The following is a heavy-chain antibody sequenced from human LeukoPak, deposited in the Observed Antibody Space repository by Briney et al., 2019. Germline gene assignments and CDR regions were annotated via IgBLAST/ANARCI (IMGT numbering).Heavy chain of an antibody. D-gene: IGHD2-21*02. CDR1: GYAFTIDG. Sequence: GASVKVSCNSSGYAFTIDGISWVRHSPGQGLGWMGWISAYNGNTNYAQKLQGRVTMTTDTSTSTAYMELRSLRPDDTAVYYCAIVVVTAHFDYWGQGTLVTVSS. CDR3: AIVVVTAHFDY. V-gene: IGHV1-18*01. CDR2: ISAYNGNT. J-gene: IGHJ4*02.